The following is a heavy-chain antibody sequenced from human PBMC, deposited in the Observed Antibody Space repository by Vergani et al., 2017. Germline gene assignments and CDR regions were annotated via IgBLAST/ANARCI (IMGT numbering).Heavy chain of an antibody. J-gene: IGHJ3*02. Sequence: EVQLVESGGGLVKPGGSLRLSCAASGFTFSNAWMSWVRQAPGKGLEWVGRIKSKTDGGTTDYAAPVKGRFTISRDDSKNTLYLQMNSLKTEDTAVYYCTTVPSSWLLDAFDIWGQGTMVTVSS. CDR2: IKSKTDGGTT. D-gene: IGHD6-13*01. CDR3: TTVPSSWLLDAFDI. CDR1: GFTFSNAW. V-gene: IGHV3-15*01.